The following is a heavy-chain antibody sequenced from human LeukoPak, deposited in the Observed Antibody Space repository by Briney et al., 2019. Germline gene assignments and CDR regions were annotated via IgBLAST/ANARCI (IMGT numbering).Heavy chain of an antibody. CDR3: AKDRGAWDYYGSGSQDY. V-gene: IGHV3-23*01. CDR2: ISVDGVYT. CDR1: GFTFNTYA. D-gene: IGHD3-10*01. J-gene: IGHJ4*02. Sequence: GGSLRLSCAASGFTFNTYAMSWVRQAPGKGLEWASIISVDGVYTFYADSVTGRFTISRDNSKNTLYLQTNSLRAEDTAVYYCAKDRGAWDYYGSGSQDYWGQGTLVTVSS.